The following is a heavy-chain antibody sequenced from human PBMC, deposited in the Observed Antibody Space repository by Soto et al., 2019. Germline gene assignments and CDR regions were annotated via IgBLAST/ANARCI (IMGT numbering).Heavy chain of an antibody. Sequence: ASVKVSGKASGYTFTSYGISWVRQAPGQGLEWMEWISAYNGNTNYAQKLQGRVTMTTDTSTSTAYMELRSLRSDDTAVYYCARDEVPAAMRYYGMDVWGQGTTVTVSS. V-gene: IGHV1-18*01. CDR3: ARDEVPAAMRYYGMDV. CDR1: GYTFTSYG. CDR2: ISAYNGNT. D-gene: IGHD2-2*01. J-gene: IGHJ6*02.